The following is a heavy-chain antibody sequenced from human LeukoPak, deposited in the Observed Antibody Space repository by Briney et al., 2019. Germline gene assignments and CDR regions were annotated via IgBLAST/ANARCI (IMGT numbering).Heavy chain of an antibody. CDR1: GFTFSSYW. CDR2: IKQDGSEK. Sequence: GGSLRLSCAASGFTFSSYWMSWVRQAPGKGLEWVANIKQDGSEKYYVDSVKGRFTISRDNAKNSLYLQMSSLRAEDTAVYYCARDYYDSSGYYYFDYWGQGTLVTVSS. J-gene: IGHJ4*02. V-gene: IGHV3-7*01. D-gene: IGHD3-22*01. CDR3: ARDYYDSSGYYYFDY.